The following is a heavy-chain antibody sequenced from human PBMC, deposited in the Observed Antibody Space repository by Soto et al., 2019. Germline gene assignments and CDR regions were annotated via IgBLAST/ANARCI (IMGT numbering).Heavy chain of an antibody. J-gene: IGHJ6*03. CDR3: ARGDCVGGTCYSLAGSFYYDMDV. CDR2: INSDGSVS. D-gene: IGHD2-15*01. Sequence: EVQLVESGGGLVQPGGSLRLSCAASGFTFSNYWMYWVRQAPGEGLVWVSRINSDGSVSSYADSVKGRLTISRDNVKNTLYLQMDSLRAEDTAVYYCARGDCVGGTCYSLAGSFYYDMDVWGKGTTVTVFS. V-gene: IGHV3-74*01. CDR1: GFTFSNYW.